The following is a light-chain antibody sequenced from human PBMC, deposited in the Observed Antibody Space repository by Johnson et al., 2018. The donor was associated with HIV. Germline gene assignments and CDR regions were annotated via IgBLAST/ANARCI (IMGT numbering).Light chain of an antibody. CDR2: DNN. V-gene: IGLV1-51*01. CDR1: SSNIGRNY. CDR3: GTWDTSLGAQYV. J-gene: IGLJ1*01. Sequence: QSVLTQPPSVSAAPGQKVTISCSGSSSNIGRNYVSWYQQLPGTAPKLLIFDNNKRPSGIPDRFSASKSGTSATLGITGLQTGDEADYYCGTWDTSLGAQYVFGSGTKVTVL.